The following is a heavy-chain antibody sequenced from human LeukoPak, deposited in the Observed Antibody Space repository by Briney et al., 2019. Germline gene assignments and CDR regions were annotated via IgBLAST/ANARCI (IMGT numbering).Heavy chain of an antibody. CDR2: IYYSGST. CDR3: ARGNRALLYHDAFDI. CDR1: GGSISSYY. J-gene: IGHJ3*02. Sequence: SETLSLTCTVSGGSISSYYWSWIRQPPGKGLEWIGSIYYSGSTNYNPSLKSRVTISVDTSKNQFSLKLSSVTAADTAVYYCARGNRALLYHDAFDIWGQGTMVTVSS. D-gene: IGHD3-10*01. V-gene: IGHV4-59*01.